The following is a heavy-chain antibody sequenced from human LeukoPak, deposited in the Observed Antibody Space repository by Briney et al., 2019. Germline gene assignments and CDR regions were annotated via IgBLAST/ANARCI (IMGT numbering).Heavy chain of an antibody. CDR3: ARDYGDIVATIKDY. V-gene: IGHV3-30-3*01. Sequence: PGGSLRLSCAASGFTFSSYAMHWVRQAPGKGLEWVAVISYDGSNKYYADSVKGRFTISRDNSKNTLYLQMNSLRAEDTAVYYCARDYGDIVATIKDYWGQGTLVTVSS. D-gene: IGHD5-12*01. J-gene: IGHJ4*02. CDR1: GFTFSSYA. CDR2: ISYDGSNK.